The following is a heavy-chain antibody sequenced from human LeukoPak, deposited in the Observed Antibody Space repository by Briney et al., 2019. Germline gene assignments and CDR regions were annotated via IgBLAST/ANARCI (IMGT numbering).Heavy chain of an antibody. CDR2: INPSGGST. CDR1: GYTFTSYY. V-gene: IGHV1-46*01. CDR3: ARDGYSYGSGYYMDV. Sequence: ASVKVSCKASGYTFTSYYMHWVRQAPGQGLEWMGIINPSGGSTSYAQKFQGRVTMTRDMSTSTVYMELSSLRSEDTAVYYCARDGYSYGSGYYMDVWGKGTTVTVSS. J-gene: IGHJ6*03. D-gene: IGHD5-18*01.